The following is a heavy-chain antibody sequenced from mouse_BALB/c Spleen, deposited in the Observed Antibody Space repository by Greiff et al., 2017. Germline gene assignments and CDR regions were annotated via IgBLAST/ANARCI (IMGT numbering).Heavy chain of an antibody. V-gene: IGHV5-6-5*01. J-gene: IGHJ4*01. CDR2: ISSGGST. Sequence: EVQRVESGGGLVQPGGSLKLSCAASGFTFSSYAMSWVRQTPEKRLEWVASISSGGSTYYPDSVKGRFTISRDNARNILYLQMSSLRSEDTAMYYCARYTTGAMDYWGQGTSVTVSS. CDR1: GFTFSSYA. D-gene: IGHD1-1*01. CDR3: ARYTTGAMDY.